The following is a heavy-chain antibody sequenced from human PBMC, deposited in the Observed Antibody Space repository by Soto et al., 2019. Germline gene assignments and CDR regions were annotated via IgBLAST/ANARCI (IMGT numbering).Heavy chain of an antibody. Sequence: SVKDSCEASGYNFFDYGVSWVRGAPGQGLEWMGWVSPKSGNTDYARKVQGRVTMTTDISTSTAYMELRGLISDDTGVYYCARGRTVSSIGPLLVWGQGTLVTVSS. D-gene: IGHD1-1*01. V-gene: IGHV1-18*01. CDR1: GYNFFDYG. CDR2: VSPKSGNT. CDR3: ARGRTVSSIGPLLV. J-gene: IGHJ1*01.